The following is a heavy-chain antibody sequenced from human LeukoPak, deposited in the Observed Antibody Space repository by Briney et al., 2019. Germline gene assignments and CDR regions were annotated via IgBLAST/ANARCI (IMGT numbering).Heavy chain of an antibody. D-gene: IGHD6-13*01. Sequence: PGGSLRLSCAASRFTFNNYAMSWVRQAPGKGLEWVSVISGSSGSTYYADSVKGRFTISRDNSKNTLYLQMNSLRAEDTAVYYCAKGAQQLVYWVDYWGQGTLVTVSS. V-gene: IGHV3-23*01. J-gene: IGHJ4*02. CDR2: ISGSSGST. CDR1: RFTFNNYA. CDR3: AKGAQQLVYWVDY.